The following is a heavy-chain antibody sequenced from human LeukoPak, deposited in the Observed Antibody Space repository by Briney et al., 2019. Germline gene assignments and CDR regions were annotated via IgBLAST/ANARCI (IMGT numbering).Heavy chain of an antibody. Sequence: PSETLSLTCTASGGSISTTYWTWIRQPPGKGLEWIGHLYNSGTTNYNPSLKSRVTISVDTSKNQFSLKLSSVTAADTAVYYCARSYYDSSGCFDYWGQGTLVTVSS. J-gene: IGHJ4*02. CDR3: ARSYYDSSGCFDY. V-gene: IGHV4-59*01. D-gene: IGHD3-22*01. CDR1: GGSISTTY. CDR2: LYNSGTT.